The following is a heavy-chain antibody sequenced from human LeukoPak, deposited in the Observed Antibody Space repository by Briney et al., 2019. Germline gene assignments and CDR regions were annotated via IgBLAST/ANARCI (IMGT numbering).Heavy chain of an antibody. D-gene: IGHD2-2*01. Sequence: PGGSLRLSCEASRFTFSSYAMSWVRQAPGKGLEWVSGISGSGVSTYYADSVKGRFTISRDNSKNTLYLQINSLRAEDTAVYYCAKGPPSITSKGYYMDVWGKGTTVTVSS. CDR1: RFTFSSYA. J-gene: IGHJ6*03. CDR3: AKGPPSITSKGYYMDV. V-gene: IGHV3-23*01. CDR2: ISGSGVST.